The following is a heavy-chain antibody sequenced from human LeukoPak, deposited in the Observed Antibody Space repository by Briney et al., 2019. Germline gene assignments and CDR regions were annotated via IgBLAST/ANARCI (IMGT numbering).Heavy chain of an antibody. CDR3: AVPGPTSSYYFDF. CDR2: FYYGGTT. V-gene: IGHV4-39*07. CDR1: GGSISSGTYY. Sequence: SETVSLTCTVSGGSISSGTYYWGWIRQPPGKGLEWIGSFYYGGTTHYNPSLRSRVTISVDASKNQFSLKLSSVTAADTAVYFCAVPGPTSSYYFDFWGQGSLVLVSS. D-gene: IGHD3-10*01. J-gene: IGHJ4*02.